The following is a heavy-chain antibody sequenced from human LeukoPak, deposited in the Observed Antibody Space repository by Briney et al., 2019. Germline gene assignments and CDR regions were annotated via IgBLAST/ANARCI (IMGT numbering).Heavy chain of an antibody. CDR3: AIVRYGDCFHY. V-gene: IGHV4-59*01. J-gene: IGHJ4*02. D-gene: IGHD4-17*01. Sequence: PSEALSLTCTVSGGSISSYYWSWIRQPPGKGLEWIGYIYYSGSTNYNPSLKSRVTISVDTSKNQFSLKLSSVTAADTAVYYCAIVRYGDCFHYWAQGTLVTVSS. CDR2: IYYSGST. CDR1: GGSISSYY.